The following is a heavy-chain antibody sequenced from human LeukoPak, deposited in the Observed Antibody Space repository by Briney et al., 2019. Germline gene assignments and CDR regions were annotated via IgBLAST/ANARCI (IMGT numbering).Heavy chain of an antibody. CDR3: ASQGYGDYGSSDY. V-gene: IGHV4-59*08. Sequence: SETLSLTCTVSSGSISSYYWTWIRQSPGKGLEWIGSIYYSGSTNYNPSLKSRVTISVDTSKNQFSLKLSSVTAADTAVYYCASQGYGDYGSSDYWGQGTLVTVSS. D-gene: IGHD4-17*01. J-gene: IGHJ4*02. CDR1: SGSISSYY. CDR2: IYYSGST.